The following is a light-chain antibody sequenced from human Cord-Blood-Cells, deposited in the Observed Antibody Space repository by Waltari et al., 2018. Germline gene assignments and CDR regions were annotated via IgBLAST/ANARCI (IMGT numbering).Light chain of an antibody. CDR2: DAS. CDR1: QSVSSY. J-gene: IGKJ4*01. V-gene: IGKV3-11*01. CDR3: QQRSNWLT. Sequence: EIVLTQSPATLSLSPGERATLSCRASQSVSSYLAWYQQKPGQAPRLLIYDASNKATGIPARFSGSWSGTDFSLTISSLEPEDFAFYYCQQRSNWLTFGGGTKVGIK.